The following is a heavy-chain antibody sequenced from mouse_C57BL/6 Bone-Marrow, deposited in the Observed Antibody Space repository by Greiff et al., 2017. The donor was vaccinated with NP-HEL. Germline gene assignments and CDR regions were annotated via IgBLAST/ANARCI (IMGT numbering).Heavy chain of an antibody. V-gene: IGHV14-1*01. CDR2: IDPEDGDT. CDR3: TTGYDGSSYWYFDV. CDR1: GFNITDYY. J-gene: IGHJ1*03. D-gene: IGHD1-1*01. Sequence: EVQRVESGAELVRPGASVKLSCTASGFNITDYYMHWVKQRPEQGLEWIGRIDPEDGDTEYAPKFQGKATMTADTSSNTAYLQLSSLTSEDTAVYYCTTGYDGSSYWYFDVWGTGTTVTVSS.